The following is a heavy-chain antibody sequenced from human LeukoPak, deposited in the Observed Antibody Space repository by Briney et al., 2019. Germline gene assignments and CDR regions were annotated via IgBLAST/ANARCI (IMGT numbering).Heavy chain of an antibody. CDR2: ISWNSGSI. V-gene: IGHV3-9*01. CDR1: GFTFDDYA. Sequence: GGPLRLSCAASGFTFDDYAMHWVRQAPGKGLEWVSGISWNSGSIGYADSVKGRFTISRDNAKNSLYLQMNSLRAEDTALYYCAKATGDYYDSSGYYYFDYWGQGTLVTVSS. D-gene: IGHD3-22*01. CDR3: AKATGDYYDSSGYYYFDY. J-gene: IGHJ4*02.